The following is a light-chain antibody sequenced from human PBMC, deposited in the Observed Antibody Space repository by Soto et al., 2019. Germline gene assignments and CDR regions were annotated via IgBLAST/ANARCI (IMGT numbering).Light chain of an antibody. J-gene: IGKJ1*01. V-gene: IGKV1-39*01. Sequence: DIQMTQSPSSLSASVGDRVTITCRASQSSSSYLNWYQQKSGKAPKLLIYAASSLQSGVPSRFSGSGSGTDFTLSIRGLQPEDFATYFCQQRKTFGQGTKVEI. CDR3: QQRKT. CDR2: AAS. CDR1: QSSSSY.